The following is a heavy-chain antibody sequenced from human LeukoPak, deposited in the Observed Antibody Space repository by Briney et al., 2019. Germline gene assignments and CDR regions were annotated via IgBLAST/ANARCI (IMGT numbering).Heavy chain of an antibody. CDR1: GYTFTSYG. J-gene: IGHJ4*02. CDR2: ISAYNGNT. D-gene: IGHD2-2*01. Sequence: ASVKVSCKASGYTFTSYGISWVRQAPGQGLEWMGWISAYNGNTNYAQKLQGRVTMTTATSTSTAYMELRSLRSDDTAVYYCARDVAGPVVPAAIDWGQGTLVTVSS. V-gene: IGHV1-18*01. CDR3: ARDVAGPVVPAAID.